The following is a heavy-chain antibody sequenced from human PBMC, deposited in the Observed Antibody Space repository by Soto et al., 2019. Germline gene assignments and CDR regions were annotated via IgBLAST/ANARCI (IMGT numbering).Heavy chain of an antibody. CDR2: ISAYNGNT. D-gene: IGHD6-13*01. J-gene: IGHJ4*02. Sequence: ASVKVSCKASGYTFTSYGISWVRQAPGQGLEWMGWISAYNGNTNYAQKLQGRVTMTTDTSTSTAYMELRSLRSDDTAVYYCARVLAAASLYYFDYWGQGTLVTVSS. CDR3: ARVLAAASLYYFDY. V-gene: IGHV1-18*01. CDR1: GYTFTSYG.